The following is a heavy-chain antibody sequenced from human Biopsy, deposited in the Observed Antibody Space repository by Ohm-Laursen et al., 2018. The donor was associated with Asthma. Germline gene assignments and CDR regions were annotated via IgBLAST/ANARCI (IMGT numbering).Heavy chain of an antibody. Sequence: SLRLSCAASGFTFGDYWMSWVRQVPGKGLEWVANIKHDGSEKNHVDSLKGRFTISRDNAKNSLYLQMNSLRAEDTAVYYCARDEPELPTELDYWGPGTLVTVSS. CDR2: IKHDGSEK. V-gene: IGHV3-7*01. D-gene: IGHD1-14*01. CDR1: GFTFGDYW. CDR3: ARDEPELPTELDY. J-gene: IGHJ4*02.